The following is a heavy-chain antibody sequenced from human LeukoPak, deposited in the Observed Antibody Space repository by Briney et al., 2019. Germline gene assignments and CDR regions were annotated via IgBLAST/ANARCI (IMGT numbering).Heavy chain of an antibody. CDR1: GFTFSSYE. D-gene: IGHD6-13*01. J-gene: IGHJ5*02. CDR3: ARGFSRIAAAAPRGFWFDP. V-gene: IGHV3-48*03. Sequence: GGSLRLSCAASGFTFSSYEMNWARQAPGKGLEWVSYISSSGSTIYYADSVKGRFTISRDNAKNSLYLQMNSLRAEDTAVYYCARGFSRIAAAAPRGFWFDPWGQGTLVTVSS. CDR2: ISSSGSTI.